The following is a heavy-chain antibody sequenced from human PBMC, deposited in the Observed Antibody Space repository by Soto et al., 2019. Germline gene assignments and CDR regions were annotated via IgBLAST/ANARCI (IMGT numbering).Heavy chain of an antibody. J-gene: IGHJ4*02. V-gene: IGHV1-69*01. D-gene: IGHD3-10*01. Sequence: QVQLVQSGAEVKKPGSSVTVSCKASGCTFSSYAISWVRQAPGQGLESTAGIIPTFGTANYAQKFQGRVTITADESTSTAYTELSSLRSEDTAVYYCARGYGSGSYYPFDYWGQGTLVTVSS. CDR1: GCTFSSYA. CDR2: IIPTFGTA. CDR3: ARGYGSGSYYPFDY.